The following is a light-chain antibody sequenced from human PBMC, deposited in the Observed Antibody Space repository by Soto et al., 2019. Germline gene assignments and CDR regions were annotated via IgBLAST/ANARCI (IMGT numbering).Light chain of an antibody. J-gene: IGKJ4*01. V-gene: IGKV3D-20*01. Sequence: EIVLTQSPATLSLSPGESATLSCGASQRVSNNYLAWYHQKPGLAPRLLIYDASSRATGIPDRFTGSGSGTDFTLTISRLEPEDCAGYYCQKYGNTPLTFGGGTKVEIK. CDR1: QRVSNNY. CDR3: QKYGNTPLT. CDR2: DAS.